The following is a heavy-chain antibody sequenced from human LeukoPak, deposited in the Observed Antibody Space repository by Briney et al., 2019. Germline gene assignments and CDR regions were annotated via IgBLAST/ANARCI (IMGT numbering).Heavy chain of an antibody. CDR1: GFTFSGYW. D-gene: IGHD3-9*01. CDR3: ARQDYDILTGFGVGWYYYGMDV. Sequence: PGGSLRLSCVASGFTFSGYWMNWVRQAPGKGLEWVANIKQDGTEKNYVDSVKVRFTISRDNAKHSLFLQMNSLRSDDTAVYYCARQDYDILTGFGVGWYYYGMDVWGQGTTVTVSS. V-gene: IGHV3-7*05. J-gene: IGHJ6*02. CDR2: IKQDGTEK.